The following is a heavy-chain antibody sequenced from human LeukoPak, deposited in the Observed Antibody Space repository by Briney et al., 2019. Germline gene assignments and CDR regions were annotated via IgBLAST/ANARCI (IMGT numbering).Heavy chain of an antibody. J-gene: IGHJ3*02. CDR1: GFTFSACE. D-gene: IGHD3-10*01. V-gene: IGHV3-48*03. CDR3: ARVATMVRVPLDALDI. CDR2: ISRSGRTR. Sequence: GRSLRLSCALSGFTFSACELTWVRQAAGKGLEWDSYISRSGRTRYYADSVKGRFTISRDNAKNSLYLQMNSLRAEDTAVYYCARVATMVRVPLDALDIWGQGTMVSVSS.